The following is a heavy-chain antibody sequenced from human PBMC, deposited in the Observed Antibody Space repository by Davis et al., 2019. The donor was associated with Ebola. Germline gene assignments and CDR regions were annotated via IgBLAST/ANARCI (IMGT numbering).Heavy chain of an antibody. V-gene: IGHV3-11*01. CDR2: ISSSSSTI. CDR3: AKSVTWIQPVHFY. D-gene: IGHD5-18*01. J-gene: IGHJ4*02. CDR1: GFTFSDYY. Sequence: GGSLRLSCAASGFTFSDYYMNWIRQAPGKGLEYVGYISSSSSTIEYADSVKGRFTISRDNSKNTLYLQMNSLRAEDTAVYYCAKSVTWIQPVHFYWGQGTLVTVSS.